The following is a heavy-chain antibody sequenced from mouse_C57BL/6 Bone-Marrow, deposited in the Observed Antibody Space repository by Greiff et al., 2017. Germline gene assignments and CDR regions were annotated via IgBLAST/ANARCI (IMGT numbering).Heavy chain of an antibody. CDR3: ARETTVSYYAMDY. CDR1: GYTFTGYW. Sequence: VKLQESGAELMKPGASVKLSCKATGYTFTGYWIEWVKQRPGHGLEWIGEILPGSGSTNYTEKFKGKATFTADPSSNTAYMQLSSLTTEDSAMYDCARETTVSYYAMDYWGQGTSVTVSS. J-gene: IGHJ4*01. CDR2: ILPGSGST. D-gene: IGHD1-1*01. V-gene: IGHV1-9*01.